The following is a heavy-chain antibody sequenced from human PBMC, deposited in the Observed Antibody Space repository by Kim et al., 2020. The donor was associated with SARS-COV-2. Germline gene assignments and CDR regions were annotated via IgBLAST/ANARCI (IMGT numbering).Heavy chain of an antibody. J-gene: IGHJ5*02. Sequence: ADSVKGRFTISRDNAKNTLYLQRNSLRAEDTAVYYCAKDHSGYPAPWFDPWGQGTLVTVSS. D-gene: IGHD5-12*01. V-gene: IGHV3-23*01. CDR3: AKDHSGYPAPWFDP.